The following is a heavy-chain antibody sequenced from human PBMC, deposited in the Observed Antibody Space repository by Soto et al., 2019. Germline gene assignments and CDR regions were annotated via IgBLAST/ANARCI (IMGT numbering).Heavy chain of an antibody. CDR1: GFTFSSYS. D-gene: IGHD1-26*01. CDR2: ISSSTSYI. CDR3: AKDGSHNFDY. J-gene: IGHJ4*02. Sequence: GGSLRLSCAASGFTFSSYSMNWVRQAPGKGLEWVSSISSSTSYIYYADSVKGRFTISRDNSKNTLYLQMNSLRAEDTAVYYCAKDGSHNFDYWGQGTLVTVSS. V-gene: IGHV3-21*01.